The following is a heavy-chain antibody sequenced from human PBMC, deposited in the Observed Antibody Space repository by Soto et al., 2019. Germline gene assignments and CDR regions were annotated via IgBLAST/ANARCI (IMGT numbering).Heavy chain of an antibody. J-gene: IGHJ5*02. CDR1: GFTFSSYV. CDR3: AKDNCISTSCYRLYNWFDP. Sequence: GGSLRLSCAASGFTFSSYVMHWVRQAPGKGLEWVAVISHDGSNKYYGDSVKGRFTISRDNSKNTLYLQMNSLRAEDTAVYYCAKDNCISTSCYRLYNWFDPWGQGTLVTVSS. V-gene: IGHV3-30*18. D-gene: IGHD2-2*01. CDR2: ISHDGSNK.